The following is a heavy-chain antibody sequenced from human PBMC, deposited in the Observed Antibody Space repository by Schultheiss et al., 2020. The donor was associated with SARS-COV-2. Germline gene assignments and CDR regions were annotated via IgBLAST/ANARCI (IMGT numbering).Heavy chain of an antibody. CDR2: ISSSGSTI. CDR1: GFTFSSEW. Sequence: GESLKISCAASGFTFSSEWMSWIRQAPGKGLEWVSYISSSGSTIYYADSVKGRFTISRDNSKNTLYLQMNSLRAEDTAVYYCARDSSSSWYSYYYYYMDVWGKGTTVTVSS. CDR3: ARDSSSSWYSYYYYYMDV. D-gene: IGHD6-13*01. J-gene: IGHJ6*03. V-gene: IGHV3-48*01.